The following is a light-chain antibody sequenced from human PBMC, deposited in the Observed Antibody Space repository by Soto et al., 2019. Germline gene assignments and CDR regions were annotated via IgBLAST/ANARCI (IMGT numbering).Light chain of an antibody. V-gene: IGKV1-5*03. CDR1: QTISSW. Sequence: DIHMTLSTSTLSGSVGYRVTITCRASQTISSWLAWYQQKKGKAPKLLIYKASTLKSGVPSRFSGSGYGTEFTLTISSLQTDDFATYYCQHYNSYSEAFGQGTKVDIK. CDR2: KAS. CDR3: QHYNSYSEA. J-gene: IGKJ1*01.